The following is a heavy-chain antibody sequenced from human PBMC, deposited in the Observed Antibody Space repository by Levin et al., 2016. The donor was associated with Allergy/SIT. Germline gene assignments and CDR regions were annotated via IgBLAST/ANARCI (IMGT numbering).Heavy chain of an antibody. Sequence: WIRQPPGKGLEWIGRIYTSGSTNYNPSLKSRVTISVDTSKNQFSLKLSSVTAADTAVYYCARGTTYYDFWSGYYTGIWFDPWGQGTLVTVSS. V-gene: IGHV4-61*02. D-gene: IGHD3-3*01. CDR2: IYTSGST. J-gene: IGHJ5*02. CDR3: ARGTTYYDFWSGYYTGIWFDP.